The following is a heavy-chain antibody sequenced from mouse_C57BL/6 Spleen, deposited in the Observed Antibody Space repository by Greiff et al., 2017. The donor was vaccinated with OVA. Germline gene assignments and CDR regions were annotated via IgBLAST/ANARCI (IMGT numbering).Heavy chain of an antibody. V-gene: IGHV5-16*01. Sequence: VMLVESEGGLVQPGSSMKLSCTASGFTFSDYYMAWVRQVPEKGLEWVANINYDGSSTYYLDSLKSRFIISRDNAKNILYLQMSSLKSEDTATYYCARGGDSKGAMDDWGQGTSVTVSS. CDR3: ARGGDSKGAMDD. J-gene: IGHJ4*01. D-gene: IGHD2-5*01. CDR1: GFTFSDYY. CDR2: INYDGSST.